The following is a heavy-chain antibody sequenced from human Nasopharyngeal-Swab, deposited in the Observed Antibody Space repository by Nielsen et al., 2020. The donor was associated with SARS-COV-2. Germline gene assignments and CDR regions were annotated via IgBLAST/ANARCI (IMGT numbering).Heavy chain of an antibody. CDR3: ARVGYYGSGSYYNSYYYGMDV. Sequence: GESLKISCAASGFTFSSYWMSWVRQAPGKGLGWVANIKQDGSEKYYVDSVKGRFTISRDNAKNSLYLQMNSLRAEDTAVYYCARVGYYGSGSYYNSYYYGMDVWGQGTTVTVSS. J-gene: IGHJ6*02. V-gene: IGHV3-7*05. D-gene: IGHD3-10*01. CDR1: GFTFSSYW. CDR2: IKQDGSEK.